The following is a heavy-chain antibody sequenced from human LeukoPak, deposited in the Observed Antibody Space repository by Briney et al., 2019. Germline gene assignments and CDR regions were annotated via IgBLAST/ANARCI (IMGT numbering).Heavy chain of an antibody. Sequence: GGSLRLSCAASGFTFTTYAMSWVRQAPGKGLEWVSVISGSGDSTYHADSVKGRFTISRDISKNTLYLQMKSLRAGDTAVYYCAKDKTYDDFWSGHDAFDIWGQGTMVTVSS. D-gene: IGHD3-3*01. J-gene: IGHJ3*02. CDR3: AKDKTYDDFWSGHDAFDI. V-gene: IGHV3-23*01. CDR1: GFTFTTYA. CDR2: ISGSGDST.